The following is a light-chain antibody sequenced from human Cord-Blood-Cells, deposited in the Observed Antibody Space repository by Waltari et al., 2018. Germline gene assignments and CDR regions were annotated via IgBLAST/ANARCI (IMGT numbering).Light chain of an antibody. CDR1: SSDVGSYNL. J-gene: IGLJ2*01. CDR3: CSYAGSSTVV. Sequence: QSALTQPASVSGSPGQSITISCTGTSSDVGSYNLVSWYQQHPGKAPKLMIFEVSKLPSGVSNRVSGSKSGNTASLTISGLQAEDEADYYCCSYAGSSTVVFGGGTKLTVL. CDR2: EVS. V-gene: IGLV2-23*02.